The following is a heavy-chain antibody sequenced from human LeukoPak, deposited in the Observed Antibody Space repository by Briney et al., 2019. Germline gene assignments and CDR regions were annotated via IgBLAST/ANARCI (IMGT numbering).Heavy chain of an antibody. D-gene: IGHD3-10*01. CDR3: ARDFTTMVRGVITPYFDY. J-gene: IGHJ4*02. CDR2: ISYDGSNK. CDR1: GFTFSSYA. Sequence: GGSLRLSCAASGFTFSSYAMHWVRQAPGKGLEWVAVISYDGSNKYYADSVKGRFTISRDNSKTTLYLQMNSLRAEDTAVYYCARDFTTMVRGVITPYFDYWGQGTLVTVSS. V-gene: IGHV3-30*04.